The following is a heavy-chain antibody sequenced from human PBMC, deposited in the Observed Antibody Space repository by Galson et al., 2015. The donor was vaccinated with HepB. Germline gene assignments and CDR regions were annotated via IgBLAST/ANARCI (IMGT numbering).Heavy chain of an antibody. CDR1: GYTFTSYG. V-gene: IGHV1-18*04. D-gene: IGHD6-19*01. CDR3: ARDRYRAVAGYYYYYYGMDV. Sequence: SVKVSCKASGYTFTSYGISWVRQAPGQGLEWMGWISAYNGNTNYAQKLQGRVTMTTDTSTSTAYMELRSLRSDDTAVYYCARDRYRAVAGYYYYYYGMDVWGQGTTVTVSS. J-gene: IGHJ6*02. CDR2: ISAYNGNT.